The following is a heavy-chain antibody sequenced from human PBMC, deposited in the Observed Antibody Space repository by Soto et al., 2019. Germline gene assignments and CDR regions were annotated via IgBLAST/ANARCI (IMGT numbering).Heavy chain of an antibody. CDR2: IIPILGIT. V-gene: IGHV1-69*02. D-gene: IGHD2-15*01. J-gene: IGHJ3*02. CDR3: ARYCSGGSCPNDAFDI. CDR1: GGTFSSYT. Sequence: SVKVSCKASGGTFSSYTISWVRQAPGQGLERMGRIIPILGITNYAQKFQGRVTMTRDTSTSTAYMELSRLRSDDTAVYYCARYCSGGSCPNDAFDIWGQGTMVTVSS.